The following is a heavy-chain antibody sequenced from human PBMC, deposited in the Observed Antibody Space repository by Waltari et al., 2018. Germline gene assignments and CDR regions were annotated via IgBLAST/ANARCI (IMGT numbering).Heavy chain of an antibody. CDR3: ARFLNYYDFWSGAAP. Sequence: AALVQSGAEVRKPGGAGRVSCTAAGSNFINNYVPWVRQAPGPGLGWMGWINPNSGDPHYAPMFQGRVSITRDTSISTAYMELSRLRSDDTAVSYCARFLNYYDFWSGAAPWGQGTLVTVSS. J-gene: IGHJ5*02. CDR1: GSNFINNY. CDR2: INPNSGDP. V-gene: IGHV1-2*02. D-gene: IGHD3-3*01.